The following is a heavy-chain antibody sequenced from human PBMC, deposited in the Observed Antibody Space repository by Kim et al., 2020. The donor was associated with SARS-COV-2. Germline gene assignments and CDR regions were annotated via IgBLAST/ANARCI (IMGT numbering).Heavy chain of an antibody. CDR3: ARGREDIVVVVAPTGTYYFYY. J-gene: IGHJ4*02. CDR1: GYSISSGYY. CDR2: IYHSGST. D-gene: IGHD2-15*01. V-gene: IGHV4-38-2*02. Sequence: SETLSLTCTVSGYSISSGYYWGWIRQPPGKGLEWIGSIYHSGSTYYNPSLKSRVTISVDTSKNQFSLKLSSVTAADTAVYYCARGREDIVVVVAPTGTYYFYYCGQGTLVTVSS.